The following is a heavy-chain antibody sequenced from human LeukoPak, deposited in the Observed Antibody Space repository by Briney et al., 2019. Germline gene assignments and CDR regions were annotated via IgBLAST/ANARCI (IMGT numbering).Heavy chain of an antibody. CDR1: GGSITSSSYY. J-gene: IGHJ6*03. CDR2: IYYTGGT. CDR3: ARGGIFRLYHYYYMDV. D-gene: IGHD3-9*01. V-gene: IGHV4-39*01. Sequence: SETLSLTCSVSGGSITSSSYYWGWIRQPPEKGLEWIGSIYYTGGTNYSPSLKSRVTMSVDTFKNQFSLKLSSVTAADTAVYYCARGGIFRLYHYYYMDVWGKGTTVTVSS.